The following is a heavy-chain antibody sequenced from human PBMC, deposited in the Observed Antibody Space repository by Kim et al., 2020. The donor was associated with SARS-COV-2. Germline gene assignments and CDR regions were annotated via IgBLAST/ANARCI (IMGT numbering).Heavy chain of an antibody. CDR1: GFTFSTYW. Sequence: GGSLRLSCGASGFTFSTYWMHWVRQVPGKGLVWVSRIKSDRSSTTYADSVKGRFTISRDNAKNTLYLQTNGLRAEDTAIYYCARGGTREYSSRHNWFDPWGQGTLVTVSS. CDR3: ARGGTREYSSRHNWFDP. J-gene: IGHJ5*02. V-gene: IGHV3-74*03. D-gene: IGHD6-13*01. CDR2: IKSDRSST.